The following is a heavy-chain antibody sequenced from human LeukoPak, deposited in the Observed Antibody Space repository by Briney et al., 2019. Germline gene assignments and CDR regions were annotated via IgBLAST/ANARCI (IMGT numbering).Heavy chain of an antibody. D-gene: IGHD7-27*01. J-gene: IGHJ4*02. CDR2: ISWNSGDI. Sequence: PGGSLRLSCTVSGFTFTDHAMHWVRQAPGQGLEWVAAISWNSGDIGYADAVKGRFTISRDNAKNSLFLQMNSLKVDDTAFYYYARDRDENWGLSDFDSWGRGTLVTVSS. CDR1: GFTFTDHA. V-gene: IGHV3-9*01. CDR3: ARDRDENWGLSDFDS.